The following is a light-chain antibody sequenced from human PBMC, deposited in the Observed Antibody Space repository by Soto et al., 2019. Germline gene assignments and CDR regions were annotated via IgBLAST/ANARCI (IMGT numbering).Light chain of an antibody. CDR1: QDINTY. Sequence: DIQLTQSPSFLSAAGGDRVTITCRASQDINTYLAWYQQKPGKAPKLLIFAASTLQNGVPSRFSGSGSGTEFTVKITSLQPEDFATYYCQQRKSYPITFGQGTRLEIK. CDR3: QQRKSYPIT. J-gene: IGKJ5*01. CDR2: AAS. V-gene: IGKV1-9*01.